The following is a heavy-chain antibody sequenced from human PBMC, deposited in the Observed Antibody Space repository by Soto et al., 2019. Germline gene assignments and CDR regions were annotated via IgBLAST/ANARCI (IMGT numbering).Heavy chain of an antibody. J-gene: IGHJ6*01. V-gene: IGHV1-69*13. CDR3: ARARISMIVGGAYYYAMDA. D-gene: IGHD3-22*01. Sequence: SVKVSCKASGGTFSSYAISWLRQDPGQGHERIRGIMPIFGTANYAQKLQGRATITADESTRTAYMKHSSLRSDETAVYFCARARISMIVGGAYYYAMDAWGQGTAVTVSS. CDR1: GGTFSSYA. CDR2: IMPIFGTA.